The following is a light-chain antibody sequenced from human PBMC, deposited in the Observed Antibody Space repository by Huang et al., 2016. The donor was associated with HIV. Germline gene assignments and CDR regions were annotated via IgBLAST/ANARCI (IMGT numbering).Light chain of an antibody. V-gene: IGKV3-11*01. CDR2: DAS. Sequence: IVLTPSPATLSLSPWERATVSCRASQSVSTFLAWYQHKPGPAPSLRIVDASNRASGVPARFSGTGSGTDFTLTISSLEPSDVAVYYCQQHSYWPITFGRGTRLEI. J-gene: IGKJ5*01. CDR3: QQHSYWPIT. CDR1: QSVSTF.